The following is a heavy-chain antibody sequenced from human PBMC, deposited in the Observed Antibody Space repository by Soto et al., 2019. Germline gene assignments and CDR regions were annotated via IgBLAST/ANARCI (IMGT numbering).Heavy chain of an antibody. CDR2: IYSGGTT. D-gene: IGHD3-16*01. Sequence: GGSLRLSCAASGFTVSSNYMSWVRQAPGEGLEWVSVIYSGGTTYYADSVKGRFTISRDNSNNTVNLQMSSLRAEDTAVYYCATGGSLDYWGQGALVTVSS. CDR1: GFTVSSNY. CDR3: ATGGSLDY. J-gene: IGHJ4*02. V-gene: IGHV3-53*01.